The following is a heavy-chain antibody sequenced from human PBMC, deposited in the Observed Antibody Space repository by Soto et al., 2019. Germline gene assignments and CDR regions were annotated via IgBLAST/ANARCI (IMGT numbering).Heavy chain of an antibody. V-gene: IGHV4-61*01. CDR1: GGSVSSGSYY. CDR2: IYSSGST. D-gene: IGHD1-1*01. CDR3: ARKGTGHPLFS. Sequence: QVQLQESGPGLVKPSETLSLTCTVSGGSVSSGSYYWSWIRQPPGKGLEWIGYIYSSGSTNYNPSLKSRVTISVDKSKNQFSLKLSSVTAADTAVYYCARKGTGHPLFSWGQGTLVTVSS. J-gene: IGHJ5*02.